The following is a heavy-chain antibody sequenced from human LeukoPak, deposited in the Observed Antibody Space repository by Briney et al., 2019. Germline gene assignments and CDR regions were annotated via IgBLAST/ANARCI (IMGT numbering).Heavy chain of an antibody. D-gene: IGHD5-12*01. CDR2: IYYSGST. CDR1: GGSISSGDYY. Sequence: PSQTLSLTYTVSGGSISSGDYYWSWIRQPPGKGLEWIGYIYYSGSTYYNPSLKSRVTISVDTSKNQFSLKLSSVTAADTAVYYCARDAWVASRAGGYVIWGQGTLVTVSS. CDR3: ARDAWVASRAGGYVI. J-gene: IGHJ4*02. V-gene: IGHV4-30-4*08.